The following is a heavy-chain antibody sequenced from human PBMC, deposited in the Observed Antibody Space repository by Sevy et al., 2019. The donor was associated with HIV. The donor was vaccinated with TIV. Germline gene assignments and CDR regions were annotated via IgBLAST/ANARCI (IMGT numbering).Heavy chain of an antibody. J-gene: IGHJ5*02. Sequence: GGSLRLSCAASGFTFSSYGMHWVRQAPGKGLEWVAFIRYDGSNKYYADSVKGRFTISRDNSKNTLYLQMNSLRAEDTAVYYCAKDAPPGYCSGGSGYTNWFDPWGQGTLVTVSS. CDR2: IRYDGSNK. V-gene: IGHV3-30*02. CDR3: AKDAPPGYCSGGSGYTNWFDP. CDR1: GFTFSSYG. D-gene: IGHD2-15*01.